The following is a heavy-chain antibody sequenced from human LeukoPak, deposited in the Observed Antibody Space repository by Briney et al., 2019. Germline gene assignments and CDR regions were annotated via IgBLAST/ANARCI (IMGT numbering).Heavy chain of an antibody. J-gene: IGHJ4*02. D-gene: IGHD3-16*02. CDR3: AKDGGLSDYYFDY. V-gene: IGHV3-23*01. CDR1: GFTFSSFA. CDR2: ISGSGGST. Sequence: PGGSLRLSCAASGFTFSSFAMSWVRQAPGKGREGVSAISGSGGSTYYADCVKGRFTISRDNSKNTLYLQMNSLRAEDTAVYYCAKDGGLSDYYFDYWGQGTLVTVSS.